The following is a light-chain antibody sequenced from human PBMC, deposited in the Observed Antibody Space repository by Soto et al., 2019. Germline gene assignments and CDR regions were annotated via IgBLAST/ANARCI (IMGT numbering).Light chain of an antibody. CDR1: NIGSKS. CDR2: YDS. Sequence: SYELTQPPSVSVAPGKTARITCGGNNIGSKSVHWCQQKPGQAPVLVIYYDSDRPSGIPERFSGSNSGNTATLTISRVEAGDEADYYCQVWDSSSDWVFGGGTKLTVL. V-gene: IGLV3-21*04. J-gene: IGLJ3*02. CDR3: QVWDSSSDWV.